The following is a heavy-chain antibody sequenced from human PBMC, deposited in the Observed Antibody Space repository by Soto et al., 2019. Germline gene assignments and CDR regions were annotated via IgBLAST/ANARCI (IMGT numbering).Heavy chain of an antibody. D-gene: IGHD2-21*01. CDR2: IYYSGST. V-gene: IGHV4-59*08. CDR3: ARHIADAPAASYYMDV. J-gene: IGHJ6*03. Sequence: SETLSLTCTVSGGSISSYYWSWIRQPPGKGLEWIGYIYYSGSTNYNPSLKSRVTISVDTSKNQFSLKLSSVTAADTAVYYCARHIADAPAASYYMDVWGKGTTVTVSS. CDR1: GGSISSYY.